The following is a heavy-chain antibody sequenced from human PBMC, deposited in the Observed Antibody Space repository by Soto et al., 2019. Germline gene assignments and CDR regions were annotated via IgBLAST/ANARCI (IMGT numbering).Heavy chain of an antibody. CDR3: VRRHVSATGIDWFDP. J-gene: IGHJ5*02. CDR2: INAANGDT. V-gene: IGHV1-3*01. CDR1: GYTFTSYG. D-gene: IGHD6-13*01. Sequence: ASVMVSCTASGYTFTSYGIHWVRQAPGQRLEWMGWINAANGDTKYSPKFQGRVTITRDTSASTAYMELSSLRSEDTAVYYCVRRHVSATGIDWFDPWGQGTLVTGS.